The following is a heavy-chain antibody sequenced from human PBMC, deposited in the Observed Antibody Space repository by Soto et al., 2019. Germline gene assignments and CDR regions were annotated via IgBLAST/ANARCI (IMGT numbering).Heavy chain of an antibody. CDR1: GGTFSSYA. CDR3: ARDFPSSSSDP. Sequence: QVQLVQSGAEVKKPGSSVKVSCKASGGTFSSYAITWVRQAPGQGLEWMGGIIPIFGTANYAQKFQGRVTITADESLTTAYMELSSPSSEDTAVYYWARDFPSSSSDPWGQGTLVTVS. CDR2: IIPIFGTA. V-gene: IGHV1-69*01. J-gene: IGHJ5*02.